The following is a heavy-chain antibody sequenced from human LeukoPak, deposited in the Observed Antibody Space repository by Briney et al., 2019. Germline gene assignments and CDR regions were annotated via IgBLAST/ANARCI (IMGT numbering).Heavy chain of an antibody. D-gene: IGHD6-13*01. V-gene: IGHV3-23*01. J-gene: IGHJ5*02. Sequence: HPGGSLRLSCAASGLTFSSFAMSWVRQAPGKGLEWVSVICGSGDTTYYADSVKGRFTISRDNSKNTLYLQMNSLRAEDTAVYYCARDRRQLGFFWFDPWGQGTLVTVSS. CDR3: ARDRRQLGFFWFDP. CDR2: ICGSGDTT. CDR1: GLTFSSFA.